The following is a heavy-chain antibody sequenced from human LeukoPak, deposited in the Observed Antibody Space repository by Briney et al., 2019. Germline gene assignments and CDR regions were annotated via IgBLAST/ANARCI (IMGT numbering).Heavy chain of an antibody. Sequence: SETLSLTCTVSGGSISSYYWSWIRQPPGKGLEWIGYIYYSGSTNYNPSLKSRVTISVDTSKNQFSLKLSSVTAADTAVYYCARDPDYGGNSGGEAFDIWGQGTMVTVSS. CDR1: GGSISSYY. V-gene: IGHV4-59*01. J-gene: IGHJ3*02. D-gene: IGHD4-23*01. CDR3: ARDPDYGGNSGGEAFDI. CDR2: IYYSGST.